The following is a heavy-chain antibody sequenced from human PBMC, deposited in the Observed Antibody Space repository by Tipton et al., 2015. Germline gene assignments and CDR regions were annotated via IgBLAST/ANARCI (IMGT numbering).Heavy chain of an antibody. Sequence: TLSITCTVSGGSISSGKYYWSWIRQHPGKGLEWIGYIYYSGNTYYNPSLKSRVTISVDTSKSQFSLKLTSVTAADTAVYYCARGGAGYYYDSVGYLSWGQGTLVTVSS. CDR1: GGSISSGKYY. J-gene: IGHJ5*02. D-gene: IGHD3-22*01. CDR3: ARGGAGYYYDSVGYLS. V-gene: IGHV4-31*03. CDR2: IYYSGNT.